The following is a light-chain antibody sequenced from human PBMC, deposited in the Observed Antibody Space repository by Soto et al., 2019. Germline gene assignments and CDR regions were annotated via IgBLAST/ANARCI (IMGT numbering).Light chain of an antibody. J-gene: IGLJ2*01. CDR2: EVS. V-gene: IGLV2-14*01. CDR3: SSYTSSSTQV. CDR1: SSDVGGYKY. Sequence: QSALTQPASVSGSPGQSITMSCTGTSSDVGGYKYVSWYQQHPGKAPKLMIYEVSNRPSGVSNRFSGSKSGNTASLTISGLQAEDDADYYCSSYTSSSTQVFGGGTKLTVL.